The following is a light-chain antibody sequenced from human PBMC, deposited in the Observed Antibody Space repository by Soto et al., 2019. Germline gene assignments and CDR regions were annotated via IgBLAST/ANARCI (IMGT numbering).Light chain of an antibody. Sequence: DLVVTQSPDSLAVALLDSGSINYKSTQNVLYISNNKNYLAWYQLKPGQPPKLLIYWASTRESGVPDRISGSGSGTDFTLTISSLQAEDVAVYYCQQYYRTPLTFGGGTKVDIK. CDR1: QNVLYISNNKNY. V-gene: IGKV4-1*01. CDR3: QQYYRTPLT. CDR2: WAS. J-gene: IGKJ4*01.